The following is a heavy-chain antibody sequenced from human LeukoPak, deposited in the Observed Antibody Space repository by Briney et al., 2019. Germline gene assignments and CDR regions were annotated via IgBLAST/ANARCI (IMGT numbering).Heavy chain of an antibody. V-gene: IGHV4-34*01. CDR2: INHSGST. Sequence: SETLSLTCAVYGGSFSGYYWSWIRQPPGKGLEWIGEINHSGSTNYNPSLKSRVTTSVDTSKNRFSLKLSSVTAADTAVYYCARGTTNYYYMDVWGKGTTVTVSS. J-gene: IGHJ6*03. D-gene: IGHD1-14*01. CDR1: GGSFSGYY. CDR3: ARGTTNYYYMDV.